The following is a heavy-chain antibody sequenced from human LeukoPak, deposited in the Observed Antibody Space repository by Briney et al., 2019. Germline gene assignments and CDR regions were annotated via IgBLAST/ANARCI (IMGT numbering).Heavy chain of an antibody. CDR1: GYTFTGYY. J-gene: IGHJ4*02. D-gene: IGHD6-19*01. Sequence: ASVKVSCKASGYTFTGYYIHWVRQAPGQGLEWMGWINPNSGDTNYAQKFQGRVTMTRDTSISTAYMELSRLGSDDTAVYYCARDASQWLAFDYWGQGTLVTVSS. V-gene: IGHV1-2*02. CDR3: ARDASQWLAFDY. CDR2: INPNSGDT.